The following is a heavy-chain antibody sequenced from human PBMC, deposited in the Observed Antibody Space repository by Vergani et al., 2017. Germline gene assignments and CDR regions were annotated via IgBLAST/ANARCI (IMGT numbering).Heavy chain of an antibody. CDR2: IYYSGST. J-gene: IGHJ5*02. V-gene: IGHV4-59*01. D-gene: IGHD6-19*01. CDR1: GGSISSYY. CDR3: ARGAVAGYRYNWFDP. Sequence: QVQLQESGPGLVKPSETLSLTCTVSGGSISSYYWSWIRQPPGKGLEWIGYIYYSGSTNYNPSLKSRVTISVDTSKNQFSLKLSSVTAADTAVYYCARGAVAGYRYNWFDPWGQGTLVTVSS.